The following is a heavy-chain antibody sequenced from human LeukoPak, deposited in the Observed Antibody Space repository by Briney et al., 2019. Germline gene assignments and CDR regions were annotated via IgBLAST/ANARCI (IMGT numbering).Heavy chain of an antibody. CDR3: ARGRYCSGGSCYFDY. CDR1: GRSFSGYY. D-gene: IGHD2-15*01. V-gene: IGHV4-34*01. J-gene: IGHJ4*02. Sequence: PSDTLSLTCAVYGRSFSGYYWSWIRQPPGKGLEWIGEINHSGSTNYNPSLKSRVTISVDTSKNQFSLKLSSVTAADTAVYYCARGRYCSGGSCYFDYWGQGTLVTVSS. CDR2: INHSGST.